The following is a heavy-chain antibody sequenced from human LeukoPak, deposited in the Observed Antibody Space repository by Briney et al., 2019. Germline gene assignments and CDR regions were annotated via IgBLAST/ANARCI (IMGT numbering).Heavy chain of an antibody. Sequence: ESGPTLVKPTQTLTLTCTFSGFSLSTSGVGVGWIRQPPGKALEWLALIYWNDDKRYSPSLRSRLTITKDTSKNQVVLTMTNMDPADTATYYCAHRRTNTSFGGIWFDPWGQGTLVTVSS. CDR2: IYWNDDK. CDR3: AHRRTNTSFGGIWFDP. J-gene: IGHJ5*02. D-gene: IGHD3-3*01. V-gene: IGHV2-5*01. CDR1: GFSLSTSGVG.